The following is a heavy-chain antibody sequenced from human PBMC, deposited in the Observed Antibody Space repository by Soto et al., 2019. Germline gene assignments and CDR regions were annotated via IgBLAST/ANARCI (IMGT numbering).Heavy chain of an antibody. V-gene: IGHV4-59*08. CDR3: ARQGTTGTTGSDY. CDR1: GGSISSYY. J-gene: IGHJ4*02. CDR2: IYYSGST. Sequence: PSETLSLTCTVSGGSISSYYWSWIRQPPGKGLEWIGYIYYSGSTNYNPSLKSRVTISVDTSKNQFSLKLSSVTAADTAVYYCARQGTTGTTGSDYWGQGTLVTVSS. D-gene: IGHD1-1*01.